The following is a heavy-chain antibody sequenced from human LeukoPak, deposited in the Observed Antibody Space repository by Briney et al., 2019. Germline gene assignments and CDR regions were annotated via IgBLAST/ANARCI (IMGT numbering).Heavy chain of an antibody. CDR2: ISSSGSTI. J-gene: IGHJ6*03. CDR3: ARVAPGGVVVAARGYYMDV. D-gene: IGHD2-15*01. V-gene: IGHV3-11*04. CDR1: GFTLSDYY. Sequence: GGSLRLSCAASGFTLSDYYMSWIRQAPGKGLEWVSYISSSGSTIYYADSVKGRFTISRDNAKNSLYLQMNSLRAEDTAVYYCARVAPGGVVVAARGYYMDVWGKGTTVTVSS.